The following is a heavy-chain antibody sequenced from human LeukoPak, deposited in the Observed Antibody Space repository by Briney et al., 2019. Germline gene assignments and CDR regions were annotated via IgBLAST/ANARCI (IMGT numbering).Heavy chain of an antibody. D-gene: IGHD2-15*01. CDR1: GFTFSSYW. V-gene: IGHV3-7*01. Sequence: PGGSLRLSCAASGFTFSSYWMCWVRQAPGKGLEWVAIIKQDGSDKYYVDSVEGRFIISRDNAKNSLYLQMNSLRAEDTAVYYCLTSTRSHRFDYWGQGTLVTFSS. CDR3: LTSTRSHRFDY. J-gene: IGHJ4*02. CDR2: IKQDGSDK.